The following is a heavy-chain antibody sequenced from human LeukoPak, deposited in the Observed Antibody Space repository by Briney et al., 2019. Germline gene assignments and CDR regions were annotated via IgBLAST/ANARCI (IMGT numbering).Heavy chain of an antibody. CDR3: ASPFDY. CDR1: GFTFSSYS. J-gene: IGHJ4*02. CDR2: IDSSSSTI. V-gene: IGHV3-48*01. Sequence: GGSLRLSCAASGFTFSSYSMNWVRQAPGKGLEWVSYIDSSSSTIYYADSVKGRFTISRDNARNSLYLQMNSLRAEDTAVYYCASPFDYWGQGTLVTVSS.